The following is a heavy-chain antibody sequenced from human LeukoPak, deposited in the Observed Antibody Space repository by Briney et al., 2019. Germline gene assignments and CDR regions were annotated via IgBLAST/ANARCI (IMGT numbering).Heavy chain of an antibody. Sequence: SETLSLTCTVSGGSISSSSYYCGWIRQPPGKGLEWIGSIYYSGSTYYNPSLKSRVTISVDTSKNQCSLKLSSVTAADTAVYYCAGGYYDFWSGSRALNAFDIWGQGTMVTVSS. D-gene: IGHD3-3*01. V-gene: IGHV4-39*01. CDR3: AGGYYDFWSGSRALNAFDI. CDR1: GGSISSSSYY. CDR2: IYYSGST. J-gene: IGHJ3*02.